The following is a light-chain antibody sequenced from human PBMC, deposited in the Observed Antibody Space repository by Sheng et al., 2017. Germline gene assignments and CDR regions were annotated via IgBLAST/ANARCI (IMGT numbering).Light chain of an antibody. J-gene: IGKJ1*01. CDR1: QSISSN. CDR3: QQYGTSPRT. V-gene: IGKV3-15*01. Sequence: EIVMTQSPATLSVSPGDTATLSCRASQSISSNLAWYQQKPGQAPRLLIYGASTRATGIPARVSGSGSGTEFTLTISSLQSEDFAVYYCQQYGTSPRTFGQGTKVEIK. CDR2: GAS.